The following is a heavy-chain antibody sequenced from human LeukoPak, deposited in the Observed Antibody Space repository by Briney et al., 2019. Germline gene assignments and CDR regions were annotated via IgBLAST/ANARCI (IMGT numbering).Heavy chain of an antibody. D-gene: IGHD4-23*01. CDR2: INSDGSTI. CDR1: GFTFSSYW. V-gene: IGHV3-74*01. J-gene: IGHJ5*02. Sequence: GGSLRLSCAASGFTFSSYWVHWVRQAPGKGLEWVARINSDGSTINHADSVKGRFTISRDNANSALYLQMTGLRDEDTAVYYCARGRGGDNSNWFDPWGPGTLVTVSS. CDR3: ARGRGGDNSNWFDP.